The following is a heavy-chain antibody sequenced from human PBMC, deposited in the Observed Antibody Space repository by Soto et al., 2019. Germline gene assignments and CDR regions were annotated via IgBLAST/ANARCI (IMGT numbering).Heavy chain of an antibody. CDR1: GFTFSSYA. CDR2: ISYDGSNK. CDR3: ARIPTIHHCSGGSCYSVPYGMDV. D-gene: IGHD2-15*01. V-gene: IGHV3-30-3*01. J-gene: IGHJ6*02. Sequence: SLSLSCAASGFTFSSYAMHWVRQAPGKGLEWVAVISYDGSNKYYADSVKGRFTISRDNSKNTLYLQMNSLRAEDTAVYYCARIPTIHHCSGGSCYSVPYGMDVWGQGTTVTVSS.